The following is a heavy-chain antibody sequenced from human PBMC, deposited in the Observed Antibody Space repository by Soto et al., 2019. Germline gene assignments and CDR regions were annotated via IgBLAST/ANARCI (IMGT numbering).Heavy chain of an antibody. V-gene: IGHV1-58*01. CDR2: IVVGSGNT. CDR3: AADIGTQDTVTTDS. D-gene: IGHD4-17*01. CDR1: GFTFTSSA. Sequence: QMQLVQSGPEVKKPGTSVKVSCKASGFTFTSSAVQWGRQARGQRLEWIGWIVVGSGNTNYAQKFQERVTITRDMSTSTAYMELSSLRSEDTAVYYCAADIGTQDTVTTDSWGQGTLVTVSS. J-gene: IGHJ4*02.